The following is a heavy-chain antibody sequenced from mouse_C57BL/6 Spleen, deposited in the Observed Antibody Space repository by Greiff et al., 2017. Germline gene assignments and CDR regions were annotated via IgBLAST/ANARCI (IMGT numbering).Heavy chain of an antibody. V-gene: IGHV14-4*01. J-gene: IGHJ2*01. CDR3: TTITRVVGFDY. CDR2: IDPENGDT. Sequence: EVQLQQSGAELVRPGASVKLSCTASGFNIKDDYMHWVKQRPEQGLEWIGWIDPENGDTEYASKFQGKATITADTSSNTAYLQLSSLTSEDTAVYYCTTITRVVGFDYWGQGTTLTVSS. CDR1: GFNIKDDY. D-gene: IGHD1-1*01.